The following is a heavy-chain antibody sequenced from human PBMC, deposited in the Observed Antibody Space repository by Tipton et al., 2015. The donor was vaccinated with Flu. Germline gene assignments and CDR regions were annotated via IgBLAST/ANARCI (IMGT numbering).Heavy chain of an antibody. CDR3: ARLSFYDVDLKNFYFDY. CDR2: VYYSGNS. D-gene: IGHD3-10*02. CDR1: GGSINNYY. Sequence: TLSLTCSVSGGSINNYYLSWIRQPPGKGLEWIGSVYYSGNSYYNPSLKSRVAMSVDTSKNQLSLKLSSVTAADTAMFYCARLSFYDVDLKNFYFDYWGQGTLVTVSS. J-gene: IGHJ4*02. V-gene: IGHV4-59*04.